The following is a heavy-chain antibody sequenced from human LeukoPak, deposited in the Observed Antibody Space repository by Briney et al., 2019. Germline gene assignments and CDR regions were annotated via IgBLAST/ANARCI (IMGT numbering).Heavy chain of an antibody. Sequence: ASVKVSCRASGYTFTDYYMHWVRQAPGQGLEWIGWINPNSGGTKYAQKFQGRVIMTRDITSAYMELSRLTSDDTAVYYCARSVAATPCNWFDPWGQGTLVTVSS. CDR3: ARSVAATPCNWFDP. CDR2: INPNSGGT. V-gene: IGHV1-2*02. CDR1: GYTFTDYY. D-gene: IGHD2-15*01. J-gene: IGHJ5*02.